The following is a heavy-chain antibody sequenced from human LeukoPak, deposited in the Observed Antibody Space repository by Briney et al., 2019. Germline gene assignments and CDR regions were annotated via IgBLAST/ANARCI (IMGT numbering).Heavy chain of an antibody. Sequence: SETLSLTCTVSGDSIRSYYWSWIRQPPGKGLEWIGYIYYGGSTNYNPSLKSRVTMSVDTSKNQFSLKLSSVTAADTAVYYCASAHIVGATIGWFDPWGQGTLVTVSS. CDR3: ASAHIVGATIGWFDP. J-gene: IGHJ5*02. D-gene: IGHD1-26*01. V-gene: IGHV4-59*12. CDR2: IYYGGST. CDR1: GDSIRSYY.